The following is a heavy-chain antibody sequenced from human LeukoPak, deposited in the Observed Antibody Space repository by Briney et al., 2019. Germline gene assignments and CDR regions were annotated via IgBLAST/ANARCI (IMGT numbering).Heavy chain of an antibody. CDR3: ARHQSSGMDV. V-gene: IGHV4-39*01. J-gene: IGHJ6*02. Sequence: PSETLSLSCTVSGGSISSSSYYWGWTRQPPGKGLEWIGRIYYSGSTYYRPSLKSRVTITVDTSKNQFSLTLSSVIAADTAVYYCARHQSSGMDVWGQGTTVTVSS. D-gene: IGHD2-2*01. CDR2: IYYSGST. CDR1: GGSISSSSYY.